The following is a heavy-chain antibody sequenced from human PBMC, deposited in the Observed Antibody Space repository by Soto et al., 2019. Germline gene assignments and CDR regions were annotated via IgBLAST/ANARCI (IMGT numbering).Heavy chain of an antibody. V-gene: IGHV1-18*01. CDR1: GYTFTSYG. D-gene: IGHD3-10*01. CDR2: ISTYNGNT. CDR3: AREMVRGVGSDY. J-gene: IGHJ4*02. Sequence: QVQLVQSGAEVKKPGASVKVSCKASGYTFTSYGLSWVRQAPGQGLELMGWISTYNGNTKYAQKLQGRVTMTTDTSTSPAYMELRSLRSDDTAVFYCAREMVRGVGSDYWGQGTLVTVSS.